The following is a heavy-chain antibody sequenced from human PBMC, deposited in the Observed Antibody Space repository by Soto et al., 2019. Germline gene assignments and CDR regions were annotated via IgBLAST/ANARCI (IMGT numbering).Heavy chain of an antibody. J-gene: IGHJ4*02. CDR2: IKSKADGGTT. D-gene: IGHD3-10*01. CDR3: FVTNGNFASGRR. Sequence: EVQLVESGGGLVKSGGSLRLSCAASGFSFSSGRVSWVRQAPGKGLEWLGRIKSKADGGTTDYAAPVKGRFIISREDSTNTLHLQMNSLKIEDTAVYYCFVTNGNFASGRRWGQGPLVTVSS. V-gene: IGHV3-15*01. CDR1: GFSFSSGR.